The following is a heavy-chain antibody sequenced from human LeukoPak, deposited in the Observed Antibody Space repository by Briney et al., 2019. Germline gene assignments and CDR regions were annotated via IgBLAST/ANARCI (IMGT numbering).Heavy chain of an antibody. CDR2: IFYTGTT. V-gene: IGHV4-59*01. D-gene: IGHD6-19*01. CDR1: GGSIISFY. CDR3: ARESEAVAGSADNWFDP. Sequence: SETLSLTCTVSGGSIISFYWSWIRQVPGKGLEWIGYIFYTGTTYYNPFLKSRVTISVDTSKNQFSLRLSSVTAADTAVYYCARESEAVAGSADNWFDPWGQGTLVTVSS. J-gene: IGHJ5*02.